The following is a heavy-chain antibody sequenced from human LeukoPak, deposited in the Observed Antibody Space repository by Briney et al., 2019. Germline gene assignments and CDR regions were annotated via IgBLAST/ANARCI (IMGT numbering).Heavy chain of an antibody. Sequence: GGSLRLSCIVSGFTFSTTWMSWVRQAPGKGPEWVAIINQDGSEKIYVDSLKGRFTISRDNAKDSLHLQMHSLRVEDTAVYYCARATRLPDYWGQGTQVTVSS. V-gene: IGHV3-7*01. D-gene: IGHD3-16*01. J-gene: IGHJ4*02. CDR3: ARATRLPDY. CDR2: INQDGSEK. CDR1: GFTFSTTW.